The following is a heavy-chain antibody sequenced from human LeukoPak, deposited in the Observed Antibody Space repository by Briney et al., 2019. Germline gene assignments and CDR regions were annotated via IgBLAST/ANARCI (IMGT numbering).Heavy chain of an antibody. CDR2: MYSGGST. J-gene: IGHJ3*02. V-gene: IGHV3-53*01. D-gene: IGHD3-22*01. CDR1: GVTVSNNY. CDR3: ATHYYDSSGYYYNHAFDI. Sequence: GGSLRLSCAASGVTVSNNYMNWVRQAPGKGLEWVSVMYSGGSTYYADSVTGRFTISRDNSKNTLYLQMNNLRAEDTAVYYCATHYYDSSGYYYNHAFDIWGQGTMVTVSS.